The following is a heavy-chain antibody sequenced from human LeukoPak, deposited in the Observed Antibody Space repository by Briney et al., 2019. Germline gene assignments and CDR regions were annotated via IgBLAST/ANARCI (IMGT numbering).Heavy chain of an antibody. J-gene: IGHJ6*03. CDR3: AKPFMVGATGYYYYYMDV. CDR2: ISTNGGST. D-gene: IGHD1-26*01. CDR1: GFTFSRYD. Sequence: GGSLRLSCAASGFTFSRYDMSWVRQAPGKGLEWVLAISTNGGSTHYADSVKGRFTISRDNTKNTLYLQMNSLRAEDTALYYCAKPFMVGATGYYYYYMDVWGEGTTVTVSS. V-gene: IGHV3-23*01.